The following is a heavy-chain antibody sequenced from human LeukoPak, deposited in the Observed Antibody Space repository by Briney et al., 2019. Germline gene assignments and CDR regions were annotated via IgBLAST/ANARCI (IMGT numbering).Heavy chain of an antibody. J-gene: IGHJ4*02. Sequence: PGGSLRLSCAASGFTFSGSAMHWVRQAPGKGLEWVSYISSSSSTIYYADSVKGRFTISRDNAKNSLYLQMNSLRAEDTAVYYCARTWYYYDSRHFDYWGQGTLVTVSS. V-gene: IGHV3-48*01. CDR1: GFTFSGSA. CDR3: ARTWYYYDSRHFDY. CDR2: ISSSSSTI. D-gene: IGHD3-22*01.